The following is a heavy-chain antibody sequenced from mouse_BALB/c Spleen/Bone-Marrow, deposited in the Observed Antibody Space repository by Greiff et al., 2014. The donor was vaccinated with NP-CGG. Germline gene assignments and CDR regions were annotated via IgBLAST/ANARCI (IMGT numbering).Heavy chain of an antibody. Sequence: EVQLQQSGAELVKPGASVRLSCTASGFNIKDTYIHWVKQRPEQVLEWIGRIDPANGNTKYDPKFQGKATITADTSSNTAYLQLSSLTSEDTAVYYCASYYYGSYFDYWGQGTTLTVSS. D-gene: IGHD1-1*01. J-gene: IGHJ2*01. CDR3: ASYYYGSYFDY. CDR2: IDPANGNT. V-gene: IGHV14-3*02. CDR1: GFNIKDTY.